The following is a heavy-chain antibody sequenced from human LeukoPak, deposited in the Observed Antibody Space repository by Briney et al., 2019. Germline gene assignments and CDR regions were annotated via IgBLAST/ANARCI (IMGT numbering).Heavy chain of an antibody. V-gene: IGHV3-49*04. J-gene: IGHJ6*03. D-gene: IGHD5-24*01. CDR3: TRFMATIANYYYYMDV. CDR2: IRSKAYGGTT. CDR1: GFTFGDYA. Sequence: HPGGSLRLSCTASGFTFGDYAMSWVRQAPGKGLEWVGFIRSKAYGGTTEYAASVKGRFTISRDDSKSIAYLQMNSLKTEDTAVYYCTRFMATIANYYYYMDVWGKGTTVTISS.